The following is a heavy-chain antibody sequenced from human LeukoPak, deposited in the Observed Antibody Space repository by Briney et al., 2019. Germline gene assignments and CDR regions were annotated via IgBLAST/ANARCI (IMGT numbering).Heavy chain of an antibody. V-gene: IGHV3-66*01. CDR3: ARAVEYLPLDY. CDR2: IHISGST. CDR1: GFTVTSTY. J-gene: IGHJ4*02. Sequence: GGSLRLACAASGFTVTSTYITWVRQAPGKGLEWFSIIHISGSTYYADSVRGRFTISRDNSKNTVYLQMNSLRAEDTAVYYCARAVEYLPLDYWGQGTLVAVSS. D-gene: IGHD2/OR15-2a*01.